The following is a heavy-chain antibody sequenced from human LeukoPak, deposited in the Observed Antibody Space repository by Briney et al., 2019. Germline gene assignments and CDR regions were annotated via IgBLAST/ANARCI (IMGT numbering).Heavy chain of an antibody. J-gene: IGHJ4*02. V-gene: IGHV3-7*01. CDR2: IKQDGSEK. D-gene: IGHD3-22*01. CDR1: GFTFSSYG. Sequence: PGGTLGLSCAASGFTFSSYGMSWVRQAPGKGLEWVANIKQDGSEKYYVDSVKGRFTISRDNAKTSLYLQMNSLRVEDTAVYYCAREDYYDSSGYPFDYWGQGTLVTVSS. CDR3: AREDYYDSSGYPFDY.